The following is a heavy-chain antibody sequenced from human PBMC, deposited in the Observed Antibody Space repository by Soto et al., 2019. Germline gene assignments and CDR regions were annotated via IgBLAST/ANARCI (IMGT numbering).Heavy chain of an antibody. CDR3: ATPYYYNH. CDR1: GFMFSAYT. V-gene: IGHV3-21*01. J-gene: IGHJ5*02. D-gene: IGHD3-22*01. Sequence: GGSLRLSYAASGFMFSAYTMTWVRQSPGKGLEWLASITDDSSHIDYADSVRGRFTVSRDNARKSVYLQMDSLGAEDTAIYYCATPYYYNHWGPGTLVTVSS. CDR2: ITDDSSHI.